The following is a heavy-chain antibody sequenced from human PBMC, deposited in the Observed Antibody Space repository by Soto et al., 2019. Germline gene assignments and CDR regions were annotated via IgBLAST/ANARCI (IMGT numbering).Heavy chain of an antibody. Sequence: QVQLQQWGAGLLKPSETLSLTCAVYGGSFSGYYWSWIRQPPGKGLEWIGEINHSGSTNYNPSLKRRVTISVDTSKNQFSLKLSSVTAADTAVYYCARRGYSGLRFGFDPWGQGTLVTVSS. CDR2: INHSGST. D-gene: IGHD5-12*01. CDR3: ARRGYSGLRFGFDP. V-gene: IGHV4-34*01. CDR1: GGSFSGYY. J-gene: IGHJ5*02.